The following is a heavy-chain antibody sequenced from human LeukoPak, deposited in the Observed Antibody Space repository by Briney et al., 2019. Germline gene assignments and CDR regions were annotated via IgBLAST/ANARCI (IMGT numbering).Heavy chain of an antibody. D-gene: IGHD6-19*01. V-gene: IGHV3-23*01. Sequence: GGSLRLSCAASGFTFSSYAMSWVRQAPGKGLEWVSAISGSTYYADSVKGRFTISRDNSKNTLYLQMNSLRAEDTAIYYCAMFYIAVAGQHDYWGQGTLVTVSS. J-gene: IGHJ4*02. CDR3: AMFYIAVAGQHDY. CDR2: ISGST. CDR1: GFTFSSYA.